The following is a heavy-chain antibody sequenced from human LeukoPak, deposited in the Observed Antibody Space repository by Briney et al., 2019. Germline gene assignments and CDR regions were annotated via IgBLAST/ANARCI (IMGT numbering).Heavy chain of an antibody. CDR2: IYSIGST. Sequence: GGSLRLSCATSGFSVSSNFMSWVRQAPGKGLEWVSVIYSIGSTYYIDSVKGRFTISRDNSKSTVYLQMDSLRAEDTAVYYCVRDSDSFGFDHWGQGTLVTVSS. CDR1: GFSVSSNF. J-gene: IGHJ4*02. D-gene: IGHD3-10*01. V-gene: IGHV3-53*01. CDR3: VRDSDSFGFDH.